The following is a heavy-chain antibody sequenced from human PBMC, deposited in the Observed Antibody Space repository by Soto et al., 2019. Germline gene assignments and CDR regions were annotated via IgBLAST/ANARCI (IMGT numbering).Heavy chain of an antibody. CDR1: GGTFSSYA. V-gene: IGHV1-69*06. Sequence: SVKASCKXSGGTFSSYAISWVRQAPGQGLEWMGGIIPIFGTANYAQKFQGRVTITADKSTSTAYMELSSLRSEDTAVYYCARDRESSPFAFDIWGQGTMVTVSS. CDR3: ARDRESSPFAFDI. CDR2: IIPIFGTA. J-gene: IGHJ3*02. D-gene: IGHD3-16*01.